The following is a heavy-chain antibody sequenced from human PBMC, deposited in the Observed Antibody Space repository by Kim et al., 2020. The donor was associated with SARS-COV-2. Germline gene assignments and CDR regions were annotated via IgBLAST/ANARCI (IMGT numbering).Heavy chain of an antibody. Sequence: GGSLRLSCAASGFTFSTHWMTWVRQAPGKGLEWVANIRQDGGEKSYVDSVKGRFTISRDNAKNSLYLQMDSLKAEDTAMYYCARVPAGDYYGMDVWSQGTTVTVSS. CDR3: ARVPAGDYYGMDV. J-gene: IGHJ6*02. V-gene: IGHV3-7*01. CDR2: IRQDGGEK. CDR1: GFTFSTHW.